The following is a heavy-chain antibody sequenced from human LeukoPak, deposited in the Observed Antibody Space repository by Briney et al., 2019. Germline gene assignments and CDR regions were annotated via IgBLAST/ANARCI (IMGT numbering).Heavy chain of an antibody. J-gene: IGHJ4*02. CDR1: GGSFSGYY. CDR2: INHSGST. V-gene: IGHV4-34*01. CDR3: VRGLWFGELLL. D-gene: IGHD3-10*01. Sequence: SETLSLTCAVYGGSFSGYYWSWIRQPPGKGLEWIGEINHSGSTNYNPSLKSRVTISVDTSKNQFSLKLSSVTAADTAVYYCVRGLWFGELLLWGQGTLVTVPS.